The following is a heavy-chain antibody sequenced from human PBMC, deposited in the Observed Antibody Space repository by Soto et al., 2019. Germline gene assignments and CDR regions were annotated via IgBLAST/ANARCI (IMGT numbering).Heavy chain of an antibody. J-gene: IGHJ5*02. Sequence: ASVKVSCKASGYTFTSYAMHWVRQAPGQRLEWMGWINAGNGNTKYSQKFQGRVTITRDTSASTAYMELSSLRSEDTAVYYCARDLDIVVVPADMKFDPWGQGTLVTVSS. V-gene: IGHV1-3*01. CDR1: GYTFTSYA. CDR2: INAGNGNT. CDR3: ARDLDIVVVPADMKFDP. D-gene: IGHD2-2*03.